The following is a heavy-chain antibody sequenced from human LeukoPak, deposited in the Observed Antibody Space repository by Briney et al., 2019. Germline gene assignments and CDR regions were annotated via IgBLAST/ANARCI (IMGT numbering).Heavy chain of an antibody. CDR2: ISGSGGST. J-gene: IGHJ3*02. Sequence: GGSLRLSCAASGFTFSNYALSWVRQAPGKGLEWVSVISGSGGSTYYADSVKGRFTISRDNSKNTLYLQMNSLRAEDTAVYYCAKDLLFVARREGFDIWGQGTMVTVSS. D-gene: IGHD2-21*01. V-gene: IGHV3-23*01. CDR1: GFTFSNYA. CDR3: AKDLLFVARREGFDI.